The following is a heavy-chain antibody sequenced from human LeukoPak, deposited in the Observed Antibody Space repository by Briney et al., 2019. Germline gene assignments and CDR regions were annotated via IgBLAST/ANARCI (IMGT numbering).Heavy chain of an antibody. J-gene: IGHJ4*02. V-gene: IGHV5-51*01. Sequence: GESLKISCKGSGYSFTSYLIAWVRQMPGKGLEWMGVIYPGDSDTRYSPSFQGQVTISADKSITTAYLQWSSLKASDTAIYYCARRGYTSSWFDWGQGTLVTVSS. CDR2: IYPGDSDT. CDR1: GYSFTSYL. CDR3: ARRGYTSSWFD. D-gene: IGHD6-13*01.